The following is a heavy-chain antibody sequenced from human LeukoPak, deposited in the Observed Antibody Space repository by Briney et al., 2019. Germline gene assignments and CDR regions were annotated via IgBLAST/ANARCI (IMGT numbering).Heavy chain of an antibody. CDR2: MNPNSGNT. CDR1: GYTFTSYD. D-gene: IGHD2-2*01. V-gene: IGHV1-8*01. Sequence: GASVKVSCKASGYTFTSYDINWVRQATGQGLEWMGWMNPNSGNTGYAQKFQGRVTMTRNTSISTAYMGLSSLRSEDTAVYYCARSAVVPAKKIYYGMDVWGQGTTVTVSS. CDR3: ARSAVVPAKKIYYGMDV. J-gene: IGHJ6*02.